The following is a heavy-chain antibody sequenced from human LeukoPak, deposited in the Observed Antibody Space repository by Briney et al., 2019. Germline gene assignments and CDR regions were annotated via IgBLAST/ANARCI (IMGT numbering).Heavy chain of an antibody. CDR3: ARGGGYCSGGSCYSRVPPVDY. D-gene: IGHD2-15*01. V-gene: IGHV4-34*01. J-gene: IGHJ4*02. Sequence: SETLSLTCAVYGGSFSGYYWSWIRQPPGKGLEWTGEINHSGSTNYNPSLKSRVTISVDTSKNQFSLKLSSVTAADTAVYYCARGGGYCSGGSCYSRVPPVDYWGQGTLVTVSS. CDR2: INHSGST. CDR1: GGSFSGYY.